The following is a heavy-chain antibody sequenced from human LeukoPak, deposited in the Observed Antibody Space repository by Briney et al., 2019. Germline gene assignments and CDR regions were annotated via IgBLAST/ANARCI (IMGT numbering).Heavy chain of an antibody. Sequence: SETLSLTCTVSGGSISSSSYYWGWIRQPPGKGLECIGSIYYSGSTYYNPSLKSRVTISVDTSKHQFSLKLSSVTAADTAVYYCARVWFCSGGSCYGYFYGMDVWGQGTTVTVSS. CDR1: GGSISSSSYY. D-gene: IGHD2-15*01. CDR2: IYYSGST. CDR3: ARVWFCSGGSCYGYFYGMDV. V-gene: IGHV4-39*07. J-gene: IGHJ6*02.